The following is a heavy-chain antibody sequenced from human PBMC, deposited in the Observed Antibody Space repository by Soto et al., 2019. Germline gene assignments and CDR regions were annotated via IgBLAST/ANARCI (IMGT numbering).Heavy chain of an antibody. CDR2: ISGYSGNT. V-gene: IGHV1-18*01. CDR3: AREGQAPYYYYGMDV. Sequence: ASVKVSCKASGYTFTNYGFSWVRQAPGQGLEWMGWISGYSGNTKYAEKFQGRVTMTTDTSTSTAHMELRSLRSDDTAVYYCAREGQAPYYYYGMDVWGQGTAVTVSS. J-gene: IGHJ6*02. CDR1: GYTFTNYG.